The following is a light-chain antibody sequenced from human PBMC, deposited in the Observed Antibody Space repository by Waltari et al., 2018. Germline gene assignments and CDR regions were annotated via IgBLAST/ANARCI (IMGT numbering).Light chain of an antibody. CDR2: GAS. V-gene: IGKV3D-15*01. CDR1: QSVSSN. CDR3: QQYNNWLAWT. J-gene: IGKJ1*01. Sequence: EIVMTQSPATLSVSPGERATLSCRASQSVSSNLAWYQQKPGQALRLLIYGASTRATGIPARFSGSVSGTEFTLTISSLQSEDFAVYYCQQYNNWLAWTFGQGTKVEIK.